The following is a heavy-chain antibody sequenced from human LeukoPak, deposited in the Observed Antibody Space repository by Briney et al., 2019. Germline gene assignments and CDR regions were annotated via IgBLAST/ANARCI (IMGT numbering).Heavy chain of an antibody. CDR3: ARVRANYYDSSGYYALDAFDI. V-gene: IGHV4-30-2*01. D-gene: IGHD3-22*01. Sequence: SETLSLTCAVSGGSISSGGYSWSWIRQPPGKGQEWIGYIYHSGSTYYNPSLKSRVTISVDRSKNQFSLKLSSVTAADTAVYYCARVRANYYDSSGYYALDAFDIWGQGTMVTVSS. J-gene: IGHJ3*02. CDR1: GGSISSGGYS. CDR2: IYHSGST.